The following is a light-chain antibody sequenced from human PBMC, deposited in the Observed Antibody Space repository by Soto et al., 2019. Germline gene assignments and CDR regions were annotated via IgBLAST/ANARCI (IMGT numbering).Light chain of an antibody. V-gene: IGKV3-20*01. CDR1: QSVSSSF. CDR3: HQYSDSPQT. Sequence: EVVLTQSPGPLSLSPGERATLSCRASQSVSSSFLAWYQQKPGQAPRLLIHAASTGATGIPARFRGSGSGKDFTLTISSLEPEDSAVYFCHQYSDSPQTFGQGTKVEIK. CDR2: AAS. J-gene: IGKJ2*01.